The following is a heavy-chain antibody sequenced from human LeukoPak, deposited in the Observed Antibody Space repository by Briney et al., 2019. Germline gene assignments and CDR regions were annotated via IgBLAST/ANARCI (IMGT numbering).Heavy chain of an antibody. V-gene: IGHV3-33*01. Sequence: GGSLRLSCVASGIRFSTSGMHWVRQAPGKGLEWVAVIWYDGSNAYYADSVKGRFTISKDNSKNTVYLQMNSLRVEDTAMYYCARDRSVRDLDHWGQGTLVTVSS. CDR1: GIRFSTSG. D-gene: IGHD3-10*01. J-gene: IGHJ4*02. CDR2: IWYDGSNA. CDR3: ARDRSVRDLDH.